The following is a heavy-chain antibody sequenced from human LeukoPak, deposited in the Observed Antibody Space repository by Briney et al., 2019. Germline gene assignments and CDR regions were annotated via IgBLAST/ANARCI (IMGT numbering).Heavy chain of an antibody. D-gene: IGHD5-18*01. J-gene: IGHJ3*02. CDR3: ARAYSYGRRPDAFDI. Sequence: SETLSLTCTVSGGSISSYYWSWIRQPPGKGLEWIGYIYYSGSTNYNPSLKSRVTISVDTSKNQFSLKLSSVTAADTAVYYCARAYSYGRRPDAFDIWGQGTMVTVSS. CDR1: GGSISSYY. V-gene: IGHV4-59*01. CDR2: IYYSGST.